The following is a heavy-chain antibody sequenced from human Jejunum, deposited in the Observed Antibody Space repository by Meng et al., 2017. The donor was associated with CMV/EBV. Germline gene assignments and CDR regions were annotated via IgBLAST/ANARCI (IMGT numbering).Heavy chain of an antibody. V-gene: IGHV4-30-4*08. Sequence: VPLQEAGPGLGKPSLTLSRASAASGGSIGSGDYYWSLTRQPPGKGLEGIGYFHDTGSTYYNPSLKSRVDISLGTSRNHFSLTLSSVTAEDTAVYFCARGSIFVSFDSWGQGTLVTVSS. CDR2: FHDTGST. CDR3: ARGSIFVSFDS. CDR1: GGSIGSGDYY. J-gene: IGHJ4*02. D-gene: IGHD3-3*01.